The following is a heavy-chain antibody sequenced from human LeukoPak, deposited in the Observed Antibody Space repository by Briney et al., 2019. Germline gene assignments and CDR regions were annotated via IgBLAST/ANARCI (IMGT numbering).Heavy chain of an antibody. CDR1: GGSSSGYY. CDR2: INHSGST. J-gene: IGHJ4*02. V-gene: IGHV4-34*01. D-gene: IGHD3-10*01. CDR3: ARGLYYYGSGSYDY. Sequence: SETLSLTCAVYGGSSSGYYWSWIRQPPGKGLEWIGEINHSGSTNYNPSLKSRVTISVDTSKNQFSLKLSSVTAADTAVYYCARGLYYYGSGSYDYWGQGTLVTVSS.